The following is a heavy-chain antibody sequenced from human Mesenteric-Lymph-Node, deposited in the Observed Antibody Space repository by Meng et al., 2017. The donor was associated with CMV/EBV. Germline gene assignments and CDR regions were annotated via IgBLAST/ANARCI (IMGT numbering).Heavy chain of an antibody. D-gene: IGHD6-19*01. Sequence: GESLKISCAASGFTFSRYWMSWVRQAPGWGLEWVAVIWHDGSNKYYADSVKGRFTISRDNSNNTLYLQMHSLTAGDTAIYYCAKVGFSSGWYYFDYWGQGTLVTVSS. CDR1: GFTFSRYW. CDR3: AKVGFSSGWYYFDY. CDR2: IWHDGSNK. J-gene: IGHJ4*02. V-gene: IGHV3-33*06.